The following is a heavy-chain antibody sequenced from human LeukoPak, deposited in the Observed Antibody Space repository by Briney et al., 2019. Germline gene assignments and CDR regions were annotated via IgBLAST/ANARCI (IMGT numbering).Heavy chain of an antibody. CDR1: GFTFSSYW. J-gene: IGHJ6*03. CDR2: IKEDGSEK. V-gene: IGHV3-7*01. CDR3: ARDWMGYCSSNSCYLYYMDV. D-gene: IGHD2-2*01. Sequence: GGSLRLSCAASGFTFSSYWMSWVRQAPGKGLEWVANIKEDGSEKDYVDSVRGRFTISGDNAGNSLYLQMNSLRAEDTAVYYCARDWMGYCSSNSCYLYYMDVWGKGTTVTVSS.